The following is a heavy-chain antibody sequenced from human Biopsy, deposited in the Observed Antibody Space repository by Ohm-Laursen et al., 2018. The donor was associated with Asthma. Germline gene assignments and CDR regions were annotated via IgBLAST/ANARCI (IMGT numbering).Heavy chain of an antibody. CDR3: VRGSSSWHHGPFHYYYGLDV. V-gene: IGHV4-39*01. Sequence: TLSLTCSLSSGSGGYMRSGNYYWGWIRQPPGKGLEWIGRIYYSGTTYYNPSLKCRLTVSATTSKNQFSLKLTSLTAADTAVYYCVRGSSSWHHGPFHYYYGLDVWGQGTTATVSS. CDR1: SGSGGYMRSGNYY. D-gene: IGHD6-13*01. J-gene: IGHJ6*02. CDR2: IYYSGTT.